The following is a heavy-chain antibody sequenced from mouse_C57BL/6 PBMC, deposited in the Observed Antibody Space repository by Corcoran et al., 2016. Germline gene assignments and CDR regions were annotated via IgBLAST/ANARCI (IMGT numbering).Heavy chain of an antibody. D-gene: IGHD2-1*01. CDR3: ARSRVYSFDY. Sequence: QVQLQQSGAELVRPGTSVKMSCKASGYTFTNYWIGWAKQRPGHGLEWIGDIYPGGGYTNYNEKFKGKATLNADKSSSTAYMQFSSLTSEDSTIYYCARSRVYSFDYWGQGTTLTVSS. V-gene: IGHV1-63*01. CDR2: IYPGGGYT. J-gene: IGHJ2*01. CDR1: GYTFTNYW.